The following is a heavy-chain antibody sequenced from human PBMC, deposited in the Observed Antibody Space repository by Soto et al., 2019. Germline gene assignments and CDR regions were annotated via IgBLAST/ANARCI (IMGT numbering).Heavy chain of an antibody. J-gene: IGHJ5*02. CDR3: ARSVFP. Sequence: PSETLSLTCTVSGDSISNNSYYWGWIRQPPGKGLEWIGSISYSGSTYYNPSLKSRVTISVDTSKNQFSLKLSSVTAADTAVYYCARSVFPWGQGTLVTVSS. CDR1: GDSISNNSYY. V-gene: IGHV4-39*07. CDR2: ISYSGST.